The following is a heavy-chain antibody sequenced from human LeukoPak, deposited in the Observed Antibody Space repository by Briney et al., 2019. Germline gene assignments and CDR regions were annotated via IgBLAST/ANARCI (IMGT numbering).Heavy chain of an antibody. CDR3: ARQAGYYDFWSGYYIGFQH. Sequence: PSETLSLTCTVSGGSISSYYWGWIRQPPGKGLEWIGSIYYSGSTYYNPSLKSRVTISVDTSKNQFSLKLSSVTAADTAVYYCARQAGYYDFWSGYYIGFQHWGQGTLVTVSS. D-gene: IGHD3-3*01. CDR1: GGSISSYY. J-gene: IGHJ1*01. CDR2: IYYSGST. V-gene: IGHV4-39*01.